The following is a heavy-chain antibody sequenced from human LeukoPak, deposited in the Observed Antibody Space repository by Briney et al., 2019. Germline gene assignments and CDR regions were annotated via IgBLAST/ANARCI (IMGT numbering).Heavy chain of an antibody. J-gene: IGHJ4*02. V-gene: IGHV1-58*02. D-gene: IGHD3-10*01. CDR2: IVVGSGNT. Sequence: ASVKVSCKASGFTFTISAMQWVRQARGQRLEWIGWIVVGSGNTNYAQKFQERVTITRDMSTSTAYMELSSLRSEDTAVYYCAALWDTRGGYFDYWGQGTLVTVSS. CDR3: AALWDTRGGYFDY. CDR1: GFTFTISA.